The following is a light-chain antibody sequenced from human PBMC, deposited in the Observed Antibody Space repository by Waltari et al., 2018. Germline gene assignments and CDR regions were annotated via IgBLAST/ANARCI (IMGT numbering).Light chain of an antibody. CDR3: QKYNSLPAT. CDR1: QSVDKY. Sequence: EIVLTQSPGTLSLSPGERATLSCRASQSVDKYLAWYQQKPGQAPRLLIYHTSTWATGIPDRFSGSGFGTDFSLTISRLEPEDFAVYYCQKYNSLPATFGQGTKVEVK. CDR2: HTS. J-gene: IGKJ1*01. V-gene: IGKV3-20*01.